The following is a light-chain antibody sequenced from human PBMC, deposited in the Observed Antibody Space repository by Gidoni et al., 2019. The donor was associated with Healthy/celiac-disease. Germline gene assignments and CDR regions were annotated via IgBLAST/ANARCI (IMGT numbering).Light chain of an antibody. V-gene: IGKV1-33*01. Sequence: DIQMTQYPSSLSASVGDRVTITCQASQDISNYLNWYQQKPGKAPKLLIYDASNLETGVPSRFSGSGSGTDFTFTISRLQPEDIATYYCQQYDNLMCSFGQGTKLEI. CDR3: QQYDNLMCS. J-gene: IGKJ2*04. CDR1: QDISNY. CDR2: DAS.